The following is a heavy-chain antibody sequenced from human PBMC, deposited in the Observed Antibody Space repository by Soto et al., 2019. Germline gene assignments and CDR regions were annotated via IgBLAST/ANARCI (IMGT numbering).Heavy chain of an antibody. CDR3: ARVIVVVGFDY. CDR1: GFSFSSYW. V-gene: IGHV3-7*01. CDR2: IKQDDSEK. Sequence: GSLTLSCAASGFSFSSYWMSWVRQAPGKGLEGVANIKQDDSEKYYEDSVQGRFTISRDNAKNSLFPQMNSFGAEDAAVYYCARVIVVVGFDYWGQGTLVTVSS. J-gene: IGHJ4*02. D-gene: IGHD3-22*01.